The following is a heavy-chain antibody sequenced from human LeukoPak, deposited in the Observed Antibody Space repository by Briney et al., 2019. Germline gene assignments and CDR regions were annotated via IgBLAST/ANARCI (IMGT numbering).Heavy chain of an antibody. D-gene: IGHD1-7*01. CDR2: ISSSSTI. CDR1: GFTFSIYS. CDR3: ASHGTLTGTLSFDY. V-gene: IGHV3-48*01. Sequence: PGRSLRLSCAASGFTFSIYSINWVRQAPGKGLESVSYISSSSTIYYADSVKGRFTISRDNAKNSLYLQMNSLRAEDTAVYYCASHGTLTGTLSFDYWGQGTLVTVSS. J-gene: IGHJ4*02.